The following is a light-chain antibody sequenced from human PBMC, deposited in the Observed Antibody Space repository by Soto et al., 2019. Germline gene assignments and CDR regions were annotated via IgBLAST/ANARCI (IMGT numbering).Light chain of an antibody. J-gene: IGLJ3*02. CDR2: VSR. CDR1: SSNIGAGYD. CDR3: QSYDSSLRLAV. Sequence: QSVLTQPPSVSGAPGQRVTISCSGSSSNIGAGYDVHWYQQLPGTAPRLLIYVSRNRPSGVPDRFSGSKSGTSASLAITGLQTDDEADYDCQSYDSSLRLAVFGGGTKVTVL. V-gene: IGLV1-40*01.